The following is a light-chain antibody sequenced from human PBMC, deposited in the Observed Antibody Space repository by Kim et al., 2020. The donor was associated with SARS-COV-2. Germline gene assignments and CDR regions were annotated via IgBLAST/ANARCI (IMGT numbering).Light chain of an antibody. J-gene: IGKJ4*01. V-gene: IGKV3-20*01. CDR2: GAS. CDR3: QQYGTSPET. CDR1: QSVNSNY. Sequence: PPGERATLSCRASQSVNSNYLAWYQRKPDQAPRLLIYGASNRATGIPDRFSGSGSGTDFTLSINRLEPEDFAVYDCQQYGTSPETFGGGTKVDIK.